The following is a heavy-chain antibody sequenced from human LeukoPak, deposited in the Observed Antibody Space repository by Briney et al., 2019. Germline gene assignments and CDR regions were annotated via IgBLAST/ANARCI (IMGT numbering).Heavy chain of an antibody. J-gene: IGHJ3*02. CDR2: ISSSSSTI. Sequence: PGGSLRLSCAASGFTFSSYSMNWVRQAPGKGLEWVSYISSSSSTIYYADSVKGRFTISRDNAKNSLYLQMNSLRAEDTAVYYCARDEPLDAFDIWGQGTMVAVSS. CDR3: ARDEPLDAFDI. V-gene: IGHV3-48*04. CDR1: GFTFSSYS. D-gene: IGHD1-14*01.